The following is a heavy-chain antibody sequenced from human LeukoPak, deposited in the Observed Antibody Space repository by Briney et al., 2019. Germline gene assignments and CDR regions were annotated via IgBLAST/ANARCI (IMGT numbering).Heavy chain of an antibody. Sequence: SETLSLTCTASGGSISTRSHYWGWVRQPPGKGMERIGSIYYGGNTYYNPSLKSRVTISVDTSRNQFSLKLRSVTAADTAVFYCARHYSSGWTFDYWGQGILVTVSS. J-gene: IGHJ4*02. CDR1: GGSISTRSHY. V-gene: IGHV4-39*01. CDR3: ARHYSSGWTFDY. CDR2: IYYGGNT. D-gene: IGHD6-19*01.